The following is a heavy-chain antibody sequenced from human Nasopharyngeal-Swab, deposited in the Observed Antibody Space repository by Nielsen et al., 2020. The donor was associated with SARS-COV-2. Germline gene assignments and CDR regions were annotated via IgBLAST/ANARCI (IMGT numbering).Heavy chain of an antibody. CDR1: GGTFSSYG. CDR2: IIPVLPIT. D-gene: IGHD5-24*01. CDR3: ARGGWLRRDYYYVYYYMDV. J-gene: IGHJ6*03. V-gene: IGHV1-69*10. Sequence: SVKVSCKTSGGTFSSYGVSWVRQAPGEGLEWMGGIIPVLPITRYAQKFRDRVTITADTSTSTAYMELSSLRSEDTATYYCARGGWLRRDYYYVYYYMDVWGKGTTVTVSS.